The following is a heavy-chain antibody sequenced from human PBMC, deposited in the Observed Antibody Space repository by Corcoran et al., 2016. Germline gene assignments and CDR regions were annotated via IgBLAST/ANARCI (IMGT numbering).Heavy chain of an antibody. Sequence: QVQLVQSGAEVKKPGASVKVSCKASGYTFTSYYMHWVRQAPGQGLEWMGIINPSGGSTSYAPKFQGRVTMTRDTSTSTVYMELSSLRSEDTAGYYCAGGGGYCSSTSCYEWVNWFDPWGQGTLVTVSS. CDR3: AGGGGYCSSTSCYEWVNWFDP. D-gene: IGHD2-2*01. J-gene: IGHJ5*02. V-gene: IGHV1-46*01. CDR2: INPSGGST. CDR1: GYTFTSYY.